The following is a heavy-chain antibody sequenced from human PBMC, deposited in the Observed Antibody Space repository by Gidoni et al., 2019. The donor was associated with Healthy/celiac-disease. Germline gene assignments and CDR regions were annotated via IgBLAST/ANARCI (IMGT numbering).Heavy chain of an antibody. V-gene: IGHV4-61*02. J-gene: IGHJ4*02. CDR3: AAVSSSPTEDY. Sequence: QVQLQESGPGLVKPSQTLYLTCTVSGGSISSGSYYWSWIRQPAGKGLEWIGRIYTRGSTNYTPSLKSRVTISVDTSKNQFSLKLSSVTAADTAVYYCAAVSSSPTEDYWGQGTLVTVSS. CDR2: IYTRGST. CDR1: GGSISSGSYY. D-gene: IGHD6-6*01.